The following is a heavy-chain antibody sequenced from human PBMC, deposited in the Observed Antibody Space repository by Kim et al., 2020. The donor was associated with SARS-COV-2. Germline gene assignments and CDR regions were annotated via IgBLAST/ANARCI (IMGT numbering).Heavy chain of an antibody. D-gene: IGHD2-21*01. J-gene: IGHJ3*01. CDR3: VRDHMYAFDF. Sequence: TFSANSVKSRFTISRDDTKNSLYLQMNSLRAEDTALYYCVRDHMYAFDFWGQGTMVTVSS. CDR2: T. V-gene: IGHV3-48*03.